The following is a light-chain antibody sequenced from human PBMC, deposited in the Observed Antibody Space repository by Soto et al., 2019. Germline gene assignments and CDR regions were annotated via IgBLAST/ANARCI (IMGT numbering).Light chain of an antibody. J-gene: IGLJ1*01. CDR1: SSDVGNYNR. CDR2: EVS. CDR3: SSYTSSSTYV. V-gene: IGLV2-18*02. Sequence: QSALTQPPSASGSPGQSVTISCTGTSSDVGNYNRVSWYQQPPGTAPKVIIYEVSNRPSGVPDRFSGSKSGNTASLTISGLQAEDESDYYCSSYTSSSTYVFGTGTKVTLL.